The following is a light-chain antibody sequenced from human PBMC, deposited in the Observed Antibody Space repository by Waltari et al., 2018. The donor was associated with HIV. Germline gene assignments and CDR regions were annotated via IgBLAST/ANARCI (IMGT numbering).Light chain of an antibody. V-gene: IGKV3-20*01. CDR2: GVS. CDR1: QSRRRDC. Sequence: DIVLTQPSGTMSLSPGERGNIDSRVSQSRRRDCLAWYQPKPGQPPRLLMFGVSRRAAGVPGRFSVSGSETAFTLTISSLEPEDFAVYYCQQYDRTPLTFGGGTRVEIK. CDR3: QQYDRTPLT. J-gene: IGKJ4*01.